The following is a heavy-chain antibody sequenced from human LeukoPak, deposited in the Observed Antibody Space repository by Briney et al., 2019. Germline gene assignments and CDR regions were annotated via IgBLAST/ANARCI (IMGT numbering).Heavy chain of an antibody. CDR2: ISWNSDSI. Sequence: GRSLRLSCAVSGFTFEDYAMHWVRQVPGKGLEWVSGISWNSDSIGYGDSVKGRFTISRDNAKNSLYLQMNTLRAEDTAVYYCARDSSGWERNYFDYWGQGTLVTVSS. CDR1: GFTFEDYA. CDR3: ARDSSGWERNYFDY. V-gene: IGHV3-9*01. J-gene: IGHJ4*02. D-gene: IGHD6-19*01.